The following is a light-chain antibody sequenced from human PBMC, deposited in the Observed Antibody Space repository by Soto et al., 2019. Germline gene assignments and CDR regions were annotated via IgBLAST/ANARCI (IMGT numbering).Light chain of an antibody. J-gene: IGKJ1*01. V-gene: IGKV3-20*01. CDR2: SAS. Sequence: DTVLTQSPGTLSLTSGERATLSCRASQSISGTYLAWYQQKPGQSPRLLIYSASTRAPGIPDRFSGSGSGTDFTLTISRLEPEDFAVYYCLHYGSSPSTFGRGTKVDIK. CDR3: LHYGSSPST. CDR1: QSISGTY.